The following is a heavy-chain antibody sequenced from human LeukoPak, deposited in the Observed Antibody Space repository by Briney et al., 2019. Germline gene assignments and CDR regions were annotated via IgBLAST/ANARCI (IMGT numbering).Heavy chain of an antibody. D-gene: IGHD2-2*02. V-gene: IGHV1-18*01. CDR3: ARDGLSYTNPNNWFDP. J-gene: IGHJ5*02. Sequence: GASVKVSCKASGSPVTSYYINWVRQAPGQRLEWMGWFSVYNGDTVYAQNFQGRITMATDTSTDTAYMELRSLRYDDTAVYYCARDGLSYTNPNNWFDPWGQGTLVTVSS. CDR1: GSPVTSYY. CDR2: FSVYNGDT.